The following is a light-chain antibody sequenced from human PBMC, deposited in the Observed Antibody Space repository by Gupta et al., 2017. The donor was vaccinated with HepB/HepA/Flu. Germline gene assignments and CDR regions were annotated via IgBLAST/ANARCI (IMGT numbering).Light chain of an antibody. CDR3: SSYTSSSVV. CDR1: SNDVGGYNY. CDR2: DVN. Sequence: QSALTQPASVSGSPGQSITISCTGTSNDVGGYNYVSWYQQHPGKAPKLMIYDVNNRPSGVSNRFSGSKSGNTASLTISGLQAEDEADYYCSSYTSSSVVFGGGTKLTVL. J-gene: IGLJ2*01. V-gene: IGLV2-14*01.